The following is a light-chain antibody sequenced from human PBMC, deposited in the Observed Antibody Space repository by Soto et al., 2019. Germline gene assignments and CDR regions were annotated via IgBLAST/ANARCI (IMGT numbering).Light chain of an antibody. CDR2: AVT. J-gene: IGLJ1*01. CDR3: SSYTSSSTYV. V-gene: IGLV2-14*03. Sequence: QSALTHPRSVSGSPGQSVTISCTGTNNDIGGFPYVSWYQQVPGKAPKLMISAVTQRPSGVSNRSSGSNSGNTASLSISGLQDEDEADYFCSSYTSSSTYVFGTGTKVTVL. CDR1: NNDIGGFPY.